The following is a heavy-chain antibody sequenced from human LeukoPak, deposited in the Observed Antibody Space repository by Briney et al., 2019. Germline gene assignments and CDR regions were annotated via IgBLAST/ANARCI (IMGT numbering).Heavy chain of an antibody. CDR3: ARGGIEGDRYMDV. CDR2: IYYSGTT. V-gene: IGHV4-59*11. CDR1: GVSISIHY. J-gene: IGHJ6*03. Sequence: SETLSLTFTVSGVSISIHYWSWIRQPPGKGLEWIRYIYYSGTTNSNPSLKSRLTMSVATSKNQFSLKLSSVTAADTGVYYCARGGIEGDRYMDVWGKGTTVTVSS. D-gene: IGHD1-26*01.